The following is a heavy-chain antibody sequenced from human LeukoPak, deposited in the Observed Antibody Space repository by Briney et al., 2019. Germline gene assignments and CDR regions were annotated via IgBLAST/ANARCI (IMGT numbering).Heavy chain of an antibody. J-gene: IGHJ4*02. Sequence: PSETLSLTCAVYGGSFSGYYWSWIRQPPGKGLEWIGEINHSGSTNYNPSLKSRVTTSVDTSKNQFSLKLSSVTAADTAVYYCARMSTYWGQGTLVTVSS. CDR2: INHSGST. V-gene: IGHV4-34*01. D-gene: IGHD5/OR15-5a*01. CDR1: GGSFSGYY. CDR3: ARMSTY.